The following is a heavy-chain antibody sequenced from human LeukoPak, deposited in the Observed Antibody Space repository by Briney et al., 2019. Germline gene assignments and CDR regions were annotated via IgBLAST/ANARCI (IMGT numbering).Heavy chain of an antibody. J-gene: IGHJ6*03. Sequence: GASVKVSCKASGYTFTSYDINWVRQATGQGLEWMGWMNPNSGNTGYAQKFQGRVTITRNTSISTAYMELSSLRSEDTAVYYCARGVLGLGALYYYYYYMDVWGKGTTVTVSS. CDR3: ARGVLGLGALYYYYYYMDV. CDR2: MNPNSGNT. V-gene: IGHV1-8*03. CDR1: GYTFTSYD. D-gene: IGHD6-19*01.